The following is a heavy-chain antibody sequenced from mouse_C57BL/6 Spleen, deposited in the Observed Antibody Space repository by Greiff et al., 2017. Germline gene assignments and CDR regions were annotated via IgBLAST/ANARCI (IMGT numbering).Heavy chain of an antibody. CDR3: AREGDYGSYWYFDV. CDR2: INPSNGGT. V-gene: IGHV1-53*01. CDR1: GYTFTSYW. Sequence: VQLQQPGTELVMPGASVKLSCKASGYTFTSYWMHWVKQRPGQGLEWIGNINPSNGGTNYNEKFKSKATLTVDKSSSTAYMQLSSLTSEDSAVYYCAREGDYGSYWYFDVWGTGTTVTVSS. D-gene: IGHD1-1*01. J-gene: IGHJ1*03.